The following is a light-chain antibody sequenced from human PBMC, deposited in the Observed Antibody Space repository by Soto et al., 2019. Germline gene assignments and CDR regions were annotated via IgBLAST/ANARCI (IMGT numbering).Light chain of an antibody. CDR3: AAWVDSLSGYV. CDR1: SSNIGSNY. Sequence: QSVLTQPPSASGTPGQRVTISCSGSSSNIGSNYVYWYQQLPGTAPKLLIYSNNQRPSGVPDRFSGSKSGTSASLAISGLRSEDEADYYCAAWVDSLSGYVFGTGTKVTV. J-gene: IGLJ1*01. V-gene: IGLV1-47*02. CDR2: SNN.